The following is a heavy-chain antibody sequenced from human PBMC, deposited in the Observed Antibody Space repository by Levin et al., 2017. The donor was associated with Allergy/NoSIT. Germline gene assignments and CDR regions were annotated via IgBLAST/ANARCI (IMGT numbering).Heavy chain of an antibody. CDR3: LIHNRHCSHNACVSDCFDA. CDR1: GYRFTDYW. CDR2: IYPSDADT. J-gene: IGHJ4*02. Sequence: GESLKISCKGSGYRFTDYWIGWVRQMPGEGLEWMGIIYPSDADTRYSPSFQGQVTIPADKSITTAYLQWRSLKASDTAIYYCLIHNRHCSHNACVSDCFDAWGRGTLVTVSS. D-gene: IGHD2-21*01. V-gene: IGHV5-51*01.